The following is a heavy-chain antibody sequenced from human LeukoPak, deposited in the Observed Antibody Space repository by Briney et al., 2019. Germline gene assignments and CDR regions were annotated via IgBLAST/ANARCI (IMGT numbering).Heavy chain of an antibody. D-gene: IGHD3-10*01. CDR1: GYSFRNYG. CDR2: ISVYNDNT. J-gene: IGHJ4*02. CDR3: ARGGGGYYGSGSYLIDH. V-gene: IGHV1-18*01. Sequence: ASVKVSCKASGYSFRNYGISWVRQAPGQGLEYMGWISVYNDNTNYAQRLQGRVTMTADTSTSTVYMELRSLRSDDTAVYYCARGGGGYYGSGSYLIDHWGQGTLVTVSS.